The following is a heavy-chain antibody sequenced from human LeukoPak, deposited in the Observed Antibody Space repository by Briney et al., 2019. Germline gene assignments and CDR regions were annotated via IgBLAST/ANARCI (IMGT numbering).Heavy chain of an antibody. Sequence: PSETLTLTCTVSGGSISSYYWSWIRQPPGKGLEWIGYIYYSGSTNYNPSLKSRVTISVDTSKNQFSLKLSSVTAADTAVYYCAGASYDSSGVHWGQGTLVTVSS. V-gene: IGHV4-59*01. CDR2: IYYSGST. CDR3: AGASYDSSGVH. D-gene: IGHD3-22*01. J-gene: IGHJ4*02. CDR1: GGSISSYY.